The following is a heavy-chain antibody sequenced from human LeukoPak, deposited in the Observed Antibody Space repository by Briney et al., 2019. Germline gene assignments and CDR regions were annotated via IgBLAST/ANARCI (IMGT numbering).Heavy chain of an antibody. CDR3: ASLIGNYYYYYMDV. V-gene: IGHV4-34*01. D-gene: IGHD3-22*01. Sequence: SETLSLTCAVYDGSFSGYYCSWIRQPPGKGREWSGEINHSGSANYNPSLKSRVTISVDTSKNQFSLKLSSVTAADTAVYYCASLIGNYYYYYMDVWGKGTTVTVSS. CDR1: DGSFSGYY. J-gene: IGHJ6*03. CDR2: INHSGSA.